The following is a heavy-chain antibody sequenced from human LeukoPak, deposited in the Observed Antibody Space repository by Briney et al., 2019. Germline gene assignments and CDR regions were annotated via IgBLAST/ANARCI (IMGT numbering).Heavy chain of an antibody. Sequence: GESLKISCEASGYSFSNYWIGWVRQKPGKGLEWMGSSYPGDSDTRYSPSFQGQVTVSADKSVNTAYLQWSSLKASDTAMYYCARSHDSHGNQFYFDYWGQGTLVTVSS. CDR3: ARSHDSHGNQFYFDY. J-gene: IGHJ4*02. D-gene: IGHD4-23*01. V-gene: IGHV5-51*01. CDR2: SYPGDSDT. CDR1: GYSFSNYW.